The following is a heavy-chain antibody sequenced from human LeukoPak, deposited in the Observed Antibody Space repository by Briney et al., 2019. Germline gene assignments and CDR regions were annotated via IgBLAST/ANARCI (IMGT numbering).Heavy chain of an antibody. J-gene: IGHJ4*02. CDR1: GFTVSSNY. V-gene: IGHV3-53*01. D-gene: IGHD1-14*01. CDR3: ARGYNSALDY. CDR2: IYSGGST. Sequence: GGSLRLSCAASGFTVSSNYMSWVRQAPGKGLEWVSVIYSGGSTYYADSVKGRFTISRDNAKNSLYLQMNSLRVEDTAVYYCARGYNSALDYWGQGTLVTVSS.